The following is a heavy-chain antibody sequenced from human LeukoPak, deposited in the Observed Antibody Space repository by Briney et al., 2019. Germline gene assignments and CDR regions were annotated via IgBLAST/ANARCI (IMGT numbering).Heavy chain of an antibody. Sequence: GASVNVSCKASGYTFASYDINWVRQATGQGLEWMGWMYPNSGNTGYAQKFQGRVTMTRNTSISTADMELSSLRSEDTAVYYWAKPAGKLEPADGGGDYWGQGTLVTVSS. CDR1: GYTFASYD. CDR3: AKPAGKLEPADGGGDY. D-gene: IGHD1-1*01. CDR2: MYPNSGNT. J-gene: IGHJ4*02. V-gene: IGHV1-8*01.